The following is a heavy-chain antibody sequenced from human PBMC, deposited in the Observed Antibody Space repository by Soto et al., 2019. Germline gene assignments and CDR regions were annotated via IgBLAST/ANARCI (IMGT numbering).Heavy chain of an antibody. D-gene: IGHD2-15*01. V-gene: IGHV3-7*01. Sequence: GSLRLSCAASGFTFSSYWMSWVRQAPGKGLEWVANIKQDGSEKYYVDSVKGRFTISRDNAKNSLYLQMNSLRAEDTAVYYCASYCSGGSCHDAFDIWGQGTMVTVSS. J-gene: IGHJ3*02. CDR1: GFTFSSYW. CDR3: ASYCSGGSCHDAFDI. CDR2: IKQDGSEK.